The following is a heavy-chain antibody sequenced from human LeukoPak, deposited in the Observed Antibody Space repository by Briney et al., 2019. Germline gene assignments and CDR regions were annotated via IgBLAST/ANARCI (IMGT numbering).Heavy chain of an antibody. CDR2: IYPGDSDT. CDR3: ARHIWGSYPSDAFDI. D-gene: IGHD3-16*01. CDR1: GYSFTSYW. V-gene: IGHV5-51*01. Sequence: GESLQISCKGSGYSFTSYWIGWVRQMPGKGLEWMGIIYPGDSDTRYSPSFQGQVTISADKSISTAYLQWSSLKASDTAMYYCARHIWGSYPSDAFDIWGQGTMVTVSS. J-gene: IGHJ3*02.